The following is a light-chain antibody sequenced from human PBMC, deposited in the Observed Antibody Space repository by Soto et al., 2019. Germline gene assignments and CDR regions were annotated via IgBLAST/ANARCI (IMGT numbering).Light chain of an antibody. CDR3: QQYGSSPWT. V-gene: IGKV3-20*01. J-gene: IGKJ1*01. CDR2: DAS. Sequence: EIVLTQSPGTLSLSPGERVTLSCRASQSVSSSYLAWYQQKPGQAPRLLIYDASSRATGIPDRFSGSGSGTDLTLTISRLEPEDFAGYYCQQYGSSPWTFGQGTKVEIK. CDR1: QSVSSSY.